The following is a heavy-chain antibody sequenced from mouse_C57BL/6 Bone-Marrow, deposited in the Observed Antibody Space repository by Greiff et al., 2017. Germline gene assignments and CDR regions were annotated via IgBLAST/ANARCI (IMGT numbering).Heavy chain of an antibody. J-gene: IGHJ4*01. D-gene: IGHD2-2*01. CDR3: ATLWLRRRDYAMDY. CDR2: IWGGGST. CDR1: GFSLTSYG. V-gene: IGHV2-9*01. Sequence: VQLQQSGPGLVAPSQSLSTTCTVSGFSLTSYGVDWVRQPPGKGLEWLGVIWGGGSTNYNSALMSRLSISKDNSKSQVFLKMNSLQTDDTAMYYCATLWLRRRDYAMDYWGQGTSVTVSS.